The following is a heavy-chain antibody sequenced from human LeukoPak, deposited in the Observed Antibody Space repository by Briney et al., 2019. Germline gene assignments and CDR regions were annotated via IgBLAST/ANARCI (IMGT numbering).Heavy chain of an antibody. J-gene: IGHJ6*03. CDR1: GFSFSRYG. CDR3: AKVGLGPAAAGTDYYYYMDV. Sequence: GGSLRLSCAASGFSFSRYGMQWVRQAPGKGLEWVAFIRYDGSNKYYADSVKGRFTISRDNSKNTLYLQMNSLRAEDTAVYYCAKVGLGPAAAGTDYYYYMDVWGKGTTVTVSS. D-gene: IGHD6-13*01. V-gene: IGHV3-30*02. CDR2: IRYDGSNK.